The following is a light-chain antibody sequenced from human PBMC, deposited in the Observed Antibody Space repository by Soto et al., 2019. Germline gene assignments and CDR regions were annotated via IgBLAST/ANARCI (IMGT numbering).Light chain of an antibody. CDR3: GSYSSTSTRV. CDR1: SSDVGGYNY. Sequence: QSALTQPASVSGSPGQSITISCTGTSSDVGGYNYVSWYQHHPGKAPQLMIHEVSNRPSGVSNRFTGSKSGNTASLTISGLQAEDEADYYCGSYSSTSTRVFGTGTKLTVL. CDR2: EVS. V-gene: IGLV2-14*01. J-gene: IGLJ1*01.